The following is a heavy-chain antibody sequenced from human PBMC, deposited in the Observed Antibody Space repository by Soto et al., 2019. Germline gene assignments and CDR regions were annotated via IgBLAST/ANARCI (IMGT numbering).Heavy chain of an antibody. CDR3: ARDPDYDFWGHFDY. D-gene: IGHD3-3*01. CDR1: GFTFSSFW. Sequence: GGSLRLSCAASGFTFSSFWMHWVRRVPGKGLVWVSRISTDGTSTTYADSVKGRFTISRDNAKNTLYLEMNRLRAEDTAVYYCARDPDYDFWGHFDYWGQGTLVTVSS. CDR2: ISTDGTST. J-gene: IGHJ4*02. V-gene: IGHV3-74*01.